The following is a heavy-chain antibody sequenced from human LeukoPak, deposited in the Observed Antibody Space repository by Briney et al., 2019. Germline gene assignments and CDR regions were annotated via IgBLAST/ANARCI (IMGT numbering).Heavy chain of an antibody. CDR1: GYTFTSYW. CDR2: IYPADSDT. CDR3: ARSSSSWSYAMGV. J-gene: IGHJ6*02. D-gene: IGHD6-13*01. V-gene: IGHV5-51*01. Sequence: GESLKISCKGSGYTFTSYWIGWVRQMPGKGLEWMGIIYPADSDTRYSPSFQGQVTISADKSISAAYLQWSSLKASDTAMYYCARSSSSWSYAMGVWGQGTPVTVSS.